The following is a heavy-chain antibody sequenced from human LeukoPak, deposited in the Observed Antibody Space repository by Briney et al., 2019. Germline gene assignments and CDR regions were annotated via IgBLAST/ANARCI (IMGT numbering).Heavy chain of an antibody. CDR1: GGSISSSSYY. CDR2: VNHSGST. CDR3: ARATMVRGVIPFDY. J-gene: IGHJ4*02. Sequence: SETLSLTCTVSGGSISSSSYYWGWIRQPPGKGLEWIGEVNHSGSTNYNPSLKSRVTISVDTSKNQFSLKLSSVTAADTAVYYCARATMVRGVIPFDYWGQGTLVTVSS. V-gene: IGHV4-39*07. D-gene: IGHD3-10*01.